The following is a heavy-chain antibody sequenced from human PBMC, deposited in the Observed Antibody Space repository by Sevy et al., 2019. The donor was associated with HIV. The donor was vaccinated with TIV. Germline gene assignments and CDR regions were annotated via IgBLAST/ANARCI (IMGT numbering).Heavy chain of an antibody. V-gene: IGHV3-33*01. J-gene: IGHJ6*02. D-gene: IGHD3-10*01. CDR3: ARDRYCDSGRSGMDV. CDR1: GFTFSSYG. Sequence: GGSLRLSCAASGFTFSSYGMHWVRQAPGKGLEWVAVIWYDGSNKYYADSVKGRFTISRDNSKNTLYLQMNSLRAEDTAVYYSARDRYCDSGRSGMDVWGQGTTVTASS. CDR2: IWYDGSNK.